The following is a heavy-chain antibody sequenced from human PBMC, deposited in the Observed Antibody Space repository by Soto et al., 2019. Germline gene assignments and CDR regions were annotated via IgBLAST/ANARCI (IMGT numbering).Heavy chain of an antibody. D-gene: IGHD3-10*01. Sequence: QVQLVQSGAEMKKPGSSVKVSCQSSGGTFNTYAMNWVRQAPGQGPEWMGDISPMFGAANYAPKVQGRVTITADKSTGTSYMQLSSLTSEDTAIYFCAREVQVHTPAFVYWGQGTLVTVSS. V-gene: IGHV1-69*06. CDR2: ISPMFGAA. CDR3: AREVQVHTPAFVY. J-gene: IGHJ4*02. CDR1: GGTFNTYA.